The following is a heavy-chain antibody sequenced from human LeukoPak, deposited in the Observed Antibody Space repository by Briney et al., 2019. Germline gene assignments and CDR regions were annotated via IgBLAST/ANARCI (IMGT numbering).Heavy chain of an antibody. D-gene: IGHD5-18*01. J-gene: IGHJ4*02. CDR3: ARGVRDVDTAMIIDY. V-gene: IGHV1-18*04. Sequence: ASVKVSCKASGYTFTSYGISWVRQAPGQGLEWMGWISAYNGNTNYAQKLRGRVTMTTDTSTSTAYMGLRSLRSDDTAVYYCARGVRDVDTAMIIDYWGQGTLVTVSS. CDR2: ISAYNGNT. CDR1: GYTFTSYG.